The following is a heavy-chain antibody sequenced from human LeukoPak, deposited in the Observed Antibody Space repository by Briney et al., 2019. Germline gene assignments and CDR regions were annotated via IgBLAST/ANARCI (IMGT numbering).Heavy chain of an antibody. CDR2: IIPILGIA. J-gene: IGHJ4*02. CDR1: GGTFSSYA. CDR3: ARDQAPKSVRPLNSSGWHFDY. V-gene: IGHV1-69*04. Sequence: AASVKVSFKASGGTFSSYAISWVRQAPGQGLEWMGRIIPILGIANYAQKFQGRVTITADKSTSTAYMELSSLRSEDTAVYYCARDQAPKSVRPLNSSGWHFDYWGQGTLVTVSS. D-gene: IGHD6-19*01.